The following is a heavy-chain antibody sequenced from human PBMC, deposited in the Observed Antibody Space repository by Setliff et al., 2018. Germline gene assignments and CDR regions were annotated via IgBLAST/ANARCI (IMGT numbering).Heavy chain of an antibody. V-gene: IGHV1-69*13. J-gene: IGHJ4*02. CDR2: IIPVFRTA. CDR1: GGTFRSDG. D-gene: IGHD3-22*01. Sequence: ASVKVSCKASGGTFRSDGFNWVRQAPGQGLEWMGRIIPVFRTADYAPILQGRVTISADESTTTAYMELSSLKSDDTAVYYCARDTRDKFDSSGYYLSFDSWGQGTLVTVS. CDR3: ARDTRDKFDSSGYYLSFDS.